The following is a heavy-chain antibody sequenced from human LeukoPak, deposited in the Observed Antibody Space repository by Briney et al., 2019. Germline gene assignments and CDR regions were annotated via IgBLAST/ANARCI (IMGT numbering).Heavy chain of an antibody. Sequence: SETLSLTCTVSGGSISSSGNYWGWIRQPPGKGLEWIGTFYYSGSTYYNPSLKSRVTISVDKSKNQFSLILSSVSAADTAVYFCARDLDAYGNFDYWGQGTLVTVSS. CDR1: GGSISSSGNY. CDR3: ARDLDAYGNFDY. J-gene: IGHJ4*02. D-gene: IGHD3-16*01. CDR2: FYYSGST. V-gene: IGHV4-39*07.